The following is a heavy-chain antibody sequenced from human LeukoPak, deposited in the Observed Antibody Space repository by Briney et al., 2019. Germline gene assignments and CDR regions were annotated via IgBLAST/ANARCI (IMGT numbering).Heavy chain of an antibody. V-gene: IGHV4-34*12. CDR2: IVHSGNT. CDR3: ARFGSSTWYKGAFDI. J-gene: IGHJ3*02. D-gene: IGHD1-1*01. CDR1: GGSFSGYY. Sequence: SETLSLTCAVYGGSFSGYYWSWIRQPPGKGLEWIGEIVHSGNTKYNPSLKSRVTISVDTSKNQFSLNLTSVTAADTAVYYCARFGSSTWYKGAFDIWGQGTMLTVAS.